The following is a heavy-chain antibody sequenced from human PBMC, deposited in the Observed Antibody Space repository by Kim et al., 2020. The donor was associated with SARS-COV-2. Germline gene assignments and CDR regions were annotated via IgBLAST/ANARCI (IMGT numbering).Heavy chain of an antibody. CDR2: IYHSGST. J-gene: IGHJ3*02. CDR1: GYSISSGYY. Sequence: SETLSLTCTVSGYSISSGYYWGWIRQPPGKGLEWIGSIYHSGSTYYNPSLKSRVTISVDTSKNQFSLKLSSVTAADTAVYYCARVGGSYQHDAFDIWGQG. D-gene: IGHD1-26*01. V-gene: IGHV4-38-2*02. CDR3: ARVGGSYQHDAFDI.